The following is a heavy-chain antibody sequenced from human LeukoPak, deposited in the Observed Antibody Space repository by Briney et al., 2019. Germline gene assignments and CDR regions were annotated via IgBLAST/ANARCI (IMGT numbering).Heavy chain of an antibody. D-gene: IGHD3-10*01. CDR2: MNTNTGNP. V-gene: IGHV7-4-1*02. CDR1: GYTFTKYA. J-gene: IGHJ4*02. CDR3: ARDCSSGSYCPLDY. Sequence: RASVKVSCKASGYTFTKYAMNWVRQAPGQGLEWMGWMNTNTGNPTYAQGFTGRFVFSLDTSLNTAYVQISSLKAEDTAVYYCARDCSSGSYCPLDYWGQGTLVTVSS.